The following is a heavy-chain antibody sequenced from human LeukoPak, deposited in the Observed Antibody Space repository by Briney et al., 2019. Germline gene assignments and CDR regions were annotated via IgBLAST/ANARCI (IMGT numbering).Heavy chain of an antibody. CDR2: INPSGGST. CDR3: ARDPNLQISYYDSRGETFDY. Sequence: ASVKVSCKASGYTFTSCYMHWVRQAPGQGLEWMGIINPSGGSTSYAQKFQGRVTMTRDTSTSTVYMELSSLRSEDTAVYYCARDPNLQISYYDSRGETFDYWGQGTLVTVSS. V-gene: IGHV1-46*01. D-gene: IGHD3-22*01. CDR1: GYTFTSCY. J-gene: IGHJ4*02.